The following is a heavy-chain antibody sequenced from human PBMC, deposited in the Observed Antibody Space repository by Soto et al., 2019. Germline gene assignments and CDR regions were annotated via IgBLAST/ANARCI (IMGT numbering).Heavy chain of an antibody. CDR1: GGTFSTDS. CDR2: IIPMFGTA. V-gene: IGHV1-69*12. J-gene: IGHJ6*02. Sequence: QVQLVQSGAEVKKPGSSVKVSCKASGGTFSTDSISWVRQAPGQGLEWMGGIIPMFGTANNAQKFQGRVTITADESTSTAYMELRSLRSEDPAVYFCAREIDGYYGMDVWGQGTTVTVAS. CDR3: AREIDGYYGMDV.